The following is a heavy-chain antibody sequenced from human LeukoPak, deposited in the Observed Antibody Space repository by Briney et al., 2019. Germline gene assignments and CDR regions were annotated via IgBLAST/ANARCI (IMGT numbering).Heavy chain of an antibody. CDR2: INWNGGST. CDR1: GFTFDDYG. D-gene: IGHD4-17*01. V-gene: IGHV3-20*04. Sequence: GGSLRLSCAASGFTFDDYGMSWVRQAPGKGLEWVSGINWNGGSTGYADSVKGRFTISRDNAKNSLYLQVNSLRAEDTALYYCARETQDYGDYGSYYWGQGTLVTVSS. J-gene: IGHJ4*02. CDR3: ARETQDYGDYGSYY.